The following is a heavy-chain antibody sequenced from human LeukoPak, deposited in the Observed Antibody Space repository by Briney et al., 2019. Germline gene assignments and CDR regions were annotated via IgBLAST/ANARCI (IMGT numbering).Heavy chain of an antibody. CDR2: ISGSGSST. D-gene: IGHD2-15*01. CDR3: AKDQQRYCSGGSCLNSFDY. V-gene: IGHV3-23*01. J-gene: IGHJ4*02. CDR1: GFTFSSYA. Sequence: AGGSLMLSCAASGFTFSSYAMSWVRQAPGKGLEWVSAISGSGSSTYYADSVKGRFTISRDNSKNTLYLQMNSLRAEDTAVYYCAKDQQRYCSGGSCLNSFDYWGQGTLVTVSS.